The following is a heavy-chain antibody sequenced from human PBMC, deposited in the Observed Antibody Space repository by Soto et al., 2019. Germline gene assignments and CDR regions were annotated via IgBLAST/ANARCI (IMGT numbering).Heavy chain of an antibody. Sequence: VQLVESGGGVVLPGRSVRLSCEVSGFTFSDFGLDWVRQAPGKGLEWVAIISHDGSKRFYADSVKGRFTISRDNSKNTLYLQMSSLRPEDTALYYWAKTATYVDGYDNAGYSSEDYWGHGTLVTVSS. CDR1: GFTFSDFG. V-gene: IGHV3-30*18. J-gene: IGHJ4*01. D-gene: IGHD3-22*01. CDR2: ISHDGSKR. CDR3: AKTATYVDGYDNAGYSSEDY.